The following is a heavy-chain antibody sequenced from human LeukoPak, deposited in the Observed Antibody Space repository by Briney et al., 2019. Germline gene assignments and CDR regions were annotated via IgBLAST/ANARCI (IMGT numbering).Heavy chain of an antibody. J-gene: IGHJ5*02. CDR3: ARDFREYYDFWSGHYVNWFDP. CDR1: GGSVRRGNYY. Sequence: PSQTLPLTCTVSGGSVRRGNYYWTWIRQPAGSGLEWIGRIYTSGSTNYNPSLKSRVTMSVDTSKNQFSLKLSSVTAADTAVYYCARDFREYYDFWSGHYVNWFDPWGQGTLVTVSS. CDR2: IYTSGST. V-gene: IGHV4-61*02. D-gene: IGHD3-3*01.